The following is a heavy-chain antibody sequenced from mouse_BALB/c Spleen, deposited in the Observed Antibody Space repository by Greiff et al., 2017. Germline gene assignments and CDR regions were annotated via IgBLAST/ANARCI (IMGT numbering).Heavy chain of an antibody. Sequence: EVHLVESGGGLVKPGGSLKLSCAASGFAFSSYDMSWVRQTPEKRLEWVAYISSGGGSTYYPDTVKGRFIISRDNAKNTLYLQMSSLKSEDTAMYYCARHYYYGSSYAMDYWGQGTSVTVSS. CDR2: ISSGGGST. CDR1: GFAFSSYD. J-gene: IGHJ4*01. V-gene: IGHV5-12-1*01. CDR3: ARHYYYGSSYAMDY. D-gene: IGHD1-1*01.